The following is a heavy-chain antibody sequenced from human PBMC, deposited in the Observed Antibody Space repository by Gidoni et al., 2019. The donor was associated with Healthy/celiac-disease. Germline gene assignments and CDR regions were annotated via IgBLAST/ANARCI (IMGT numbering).Heavy chain of an antibody. CDR3: ARDLDPVVIGYYFDY. V-gene: IGHV1-24*01. CDR2: FDPEDCGT. Sequence: QVQRVQSGAAVKKPGASVRVPCKVSGYTLTEFSMHWVRQAPGKVLEWMGGFDPEDCGTIYAQKFQVRVTMTEDTSTDTAYMELSSLRSEDTAVYYCARDLDPVVIGYYFDYWGQGTLVTVSS. J-gene: IGHJ4*02. CDR1: GYTLTEFS. D-gene: IGHD3-22*01.